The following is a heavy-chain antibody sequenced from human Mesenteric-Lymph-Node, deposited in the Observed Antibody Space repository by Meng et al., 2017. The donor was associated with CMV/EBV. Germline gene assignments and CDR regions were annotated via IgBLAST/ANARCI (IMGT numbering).Heavy chain of an antibody. J-gene: IGHJ4*02. CDR2: INPKTGGT. CDR1: GYIFTDYF. V-gene: IGHV1-2*06. D-gene: IGHD6-19*01. Sequence: SCEAAGYIFTDYFIHWVRQAPGQGLEWIGRINPKTGGTNYALKFKGRVTMTRDSSVTLEVTRLTSDDTAMYYCARDSTGYSSKWHFDHWGQGTLVTVSS. CDR3: ARDSTGYSSKWHFDH.